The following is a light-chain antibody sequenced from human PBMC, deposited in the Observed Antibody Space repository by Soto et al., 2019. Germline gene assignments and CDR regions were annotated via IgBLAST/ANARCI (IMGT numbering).Light chain of an antibody. CDR1: QSISSY. CDR3: KQSKSFPLT. CDR2: AAS. Sequence: DIQMTQSPSSLSAAVGDRVTISFRASQSISSYLNWYQQKPGKAPKVLIHAASSLESGVPSRFSGSGSGTDFSLTISSLQPEDFATYYCKQSKSFPLTFGGGTKVDI. V-gene: IGKV1-39*01. J-gene: IGKJ4*01.